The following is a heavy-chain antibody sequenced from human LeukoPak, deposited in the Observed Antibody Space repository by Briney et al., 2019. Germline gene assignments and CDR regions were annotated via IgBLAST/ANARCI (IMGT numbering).Heavy chain of an antibody. CDR2: INPNSGGT. CDR3: AREGYIDFWSGYHGGFDY. D-gene: IGHD3-3*01. CDR1: GYTFNGYY. J-gene: IGHJ4*02. V-gene: IGHV1-2*02. Sequence: ASVKVSCKASGYTFNGYYIHWVRQAPGQGLEWMGWINPNSGGTNYAQKFQGRVTMTRDTSISTAYMELSRLRSDDTALYYCAREGYIDFWSGYHGGFDYWGQGTLVTVSS.